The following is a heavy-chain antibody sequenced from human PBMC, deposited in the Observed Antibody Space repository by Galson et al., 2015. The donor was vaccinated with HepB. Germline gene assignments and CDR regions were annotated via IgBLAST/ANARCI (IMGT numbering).Heavy chain of an antibody. CDR2: IYWDGNK. V-gene: IGHV2-5*02. CDR3: AHRNSYSNNYFDF. D-gene: IGHD4-11*01. Sequence: PALVKPTQTLTLTCTFSGFSLTTSGAGVGWIRQPPGKALEWLTLIYWDGNKYYNPSLKSRLTITQDTSKNQVVLTVTNMDPVDTATYFCAHRNSYSNNYFDFWGQGTLVTVSS. CDR1: GFSLTTSGAG. J-gene: IGHJ4*02.